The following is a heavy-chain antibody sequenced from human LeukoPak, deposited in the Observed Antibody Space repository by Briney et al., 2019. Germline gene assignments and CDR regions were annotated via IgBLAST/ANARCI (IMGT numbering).Heavy chain of an antibody. J-gene: IGHJ5*02. D-gene: IGHD5-12*01. V-gene: IGHV4-61*02. CDR2: IYTGGST. CDR3: ARSQARVDPSRDCFDP. CDR1: GGSTSSGSYY. Sequence: SETLSLTCTVSGGSTSSGSYYWSWIRQPAGKGPEWIGRIYTGGSTNYNPSLKSRVTISIDTSKNQFSLKLSSVTAADTAMYYCARSQARVDPSRDCFDPWGQGTLVTVSS.